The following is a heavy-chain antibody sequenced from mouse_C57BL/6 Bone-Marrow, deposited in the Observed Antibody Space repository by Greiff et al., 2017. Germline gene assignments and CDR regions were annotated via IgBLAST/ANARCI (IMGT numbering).Heavy chain of an antibody. J-gene: IGHJ2*01. CDR2: INPYNGGT. CDR1: GYTFTDYY. D-gene: IGHD3-2*02. V-gene: IGHV1-19*01. CDR3: ARGDSSGFPDY. Sequence: VHVKQSGPVLVKPGASVKMSCKASGYTFTDYYMNWVKQSHGKSLEWIGVINPYNGGTSYNQKFKGKATLTVEKSSSTAYMELNSLTSEDSAVYYCARGDSSGFPDYWGQGTTLTVSS.